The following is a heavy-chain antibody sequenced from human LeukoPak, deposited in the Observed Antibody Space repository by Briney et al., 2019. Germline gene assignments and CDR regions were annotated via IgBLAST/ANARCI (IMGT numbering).Heavy chain of an antibody. CDR3: ARASPVAGFDH. CDR1: GFTFSSYS. J-gene: IGHJ4*02. Sequence: GGSLRLSCAASGFTFSSYSMHWVRQAPGKGLEWVSSISSSSSYIYYADSVKGRFTISRDNAKNSLYLQMNSLRAEDTAVYCCARASPVAGFDHWGQGSLVTVSS. V-gene: IGHV3-21*01. D-gene: IGHD6-19*01. CDR2: ISSSSSYI.